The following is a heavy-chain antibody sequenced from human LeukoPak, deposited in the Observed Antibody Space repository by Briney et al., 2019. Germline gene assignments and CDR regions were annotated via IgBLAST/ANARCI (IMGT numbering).Heavy chain of an antibody. J-gene: IGHJ4*02. D-gene: IGHD2-21*02. Sequence: SETLSLTCAVYGGSFSGYYWSWIRQPPGKGLEWIGRIYPSGSTTYNPSLTGRVTMSVDTSKNQFSLKLSSVTAADTAVYYCARGAAYCGGDCSVYFDYWGQGTLVTVSS. CDR1: GGSFSGYY. V-gene: IGHV4-59*10. CDR2: IYPSGST. CDR3: ARGAAYCGGDCSVYFDY.